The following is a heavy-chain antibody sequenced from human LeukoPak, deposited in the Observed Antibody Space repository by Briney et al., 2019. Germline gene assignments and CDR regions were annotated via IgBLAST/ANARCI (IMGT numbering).Heavy chain of an antibody. CDR3: ARGEPFFDY. V-gene: IGHV4-30-2*01. CDR2: IYHTGTT. J-gene: IGHJ4*02. D-gene: IGHD1-14*01. Sequence: SETLSLTCTVSGGSLSSAGYYWSWIRQPPGKGLEWIGYIYHTGTTYYTPSLKSRVTISVDRSKNQFSLRLTSVTAADTAVYYCARGEPFFDYWGQGTLVTVSS. CDR1: GGSLSSAGYY.